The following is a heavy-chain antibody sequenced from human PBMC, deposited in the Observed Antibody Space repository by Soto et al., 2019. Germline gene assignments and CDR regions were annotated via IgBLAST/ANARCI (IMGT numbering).Heavy chain of an antibody. CDR2: TYYRSKWYN. J-gene: IGHJ6*02. Sequence: SQTLSLTCAMSGDSVSSNSAAWNWIRQSPSRGLEWLGRTYYRSKWYNDYAVSVKSRITINPDTSKNQFSLQLNSVTPEDTAVYYCARGNTDDYYYYYGMDVWGQGXTVTVYS. V-gene: IGHV6-1*01. CDR1: GDSVSSNSAA. CDR3: ARGNTDDYYYYYGMDV.